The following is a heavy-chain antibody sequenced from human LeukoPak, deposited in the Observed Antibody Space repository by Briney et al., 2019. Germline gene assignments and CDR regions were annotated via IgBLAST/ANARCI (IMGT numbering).Heavy chain of an antibody. Sequence: SETLSLTCTVSGGSISSGDYYWSWIRQPPGKGLEWIGYIYYSWSTYYNPSLKSRVTISVDTSKNQFSMKLSSVTAADTAVYYCARAPQDYGDYEGGLVPYVVFDYWGQGTLVTVSS. J-gene: IGHJ4*02. CDR2: IYYSWST. V-gene: IGHV4-30-4*01. CDR1: GGSISSGDYY. CDR3: ARAPQDYGDYEGGLVPYVVFDY. D-gene: IGHD4-17*01.